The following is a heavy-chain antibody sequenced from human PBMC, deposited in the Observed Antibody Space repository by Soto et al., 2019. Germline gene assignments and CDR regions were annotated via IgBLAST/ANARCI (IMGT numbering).Heavy chain of an antibody. Sequence: GVSLRLSCAASGFTFNNFWMSWVRQPPGKGLEWVANMKPDGGEINYVDSVKGRFTISRDNAKNSLYLQMNSLRVEDTAVYYCVRDRGYSSFDYWGQGTPVTVSS. CDR1: GFTFNNFW. CDR3: VRDRGYSSFDY. D-gene: IGHD1-26*01. CDR2: MKPDGGEI. V-gene: IGHV3-7*03. J-gene: IGHJ4*02.